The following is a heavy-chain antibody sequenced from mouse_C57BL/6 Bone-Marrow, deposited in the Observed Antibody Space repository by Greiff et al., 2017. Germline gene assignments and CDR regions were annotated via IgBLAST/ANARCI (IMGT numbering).Heavy chain of an antibody. Sequence: EVQVVESGGGLVQPGESLQLSCESNEYEFPSHDMSWVRKTPEKRLELVAAINSDGGSTYYPDTMERRFIISRDNTKKTLYLQMSSLRSEDTALYYCAGHSNSNYGGYFDVWGTGTTVTVSS. CDR2: INSDGGST. D-gene: IGHD1-1*01. CDR1: EYEFPSHD. CDR3: AGHSNSNYGGYFDV. J-gene: IGHJ1*03. V-gene: IGHV5-2*01.